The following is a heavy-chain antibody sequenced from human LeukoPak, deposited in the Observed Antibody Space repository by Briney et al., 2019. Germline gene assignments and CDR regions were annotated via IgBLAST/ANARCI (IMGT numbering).Heavy chain of an antibody. CDR1: GGSISNYY. D-gene: IGHD3-10*01. V-gene: IGHV4-4*07. J-gene: IGHJ4*02. CDR2: IYTSGST. Sequence: SETLSLTCTVSGGSISNYYWSWIRQPAGKGLEWIGRIYTSGSTNYNPSLKSRVTMSVDTSKNQFSLKLSSVTAADTAVYYCAREDEYYYGSGSSKGPKYYFDYWGQGTLVTVSS. CDR3: AREDEYYYGSGSSKGPKYYFDY.